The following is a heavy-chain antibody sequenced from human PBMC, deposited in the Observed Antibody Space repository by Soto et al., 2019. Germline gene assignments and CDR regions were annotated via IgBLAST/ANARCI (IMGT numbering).Heavy chain of an antibody. V-gene: IGHV4-34*01. D-gene: IGHD2-8*02. CDR3: AREKITGLFDY. Sequence: QVQLQQWGAGLLKPSETLSLTCAVYGGTFSGYYWTWIRQPPGTGLEWIGEINHSGSTNYNPSLKSRVNISVDTSKNQYSLKLTSATDADTAVYYCAREKITGLFDYWGQGTLVTVSS. CDR1: GGTFSGYY. J-gene: IGHJ4*02. CDR2: INHSGST.